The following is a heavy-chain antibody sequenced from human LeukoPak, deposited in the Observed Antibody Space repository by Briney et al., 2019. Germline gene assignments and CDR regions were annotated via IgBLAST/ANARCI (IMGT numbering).Heavy chain of an antibody. Sequence: SETLSLTCAVYGGSFSGYYWSWIRQPPDKGLEWIGEINHSGSTNHNPSLKSRVIISVDTSKNQFSLELSSVTAADTAVYYCARHKYCSSASCYRAFDIWGQGTMVTVSS. CDR2: INHSGST. J-gene: IGHJ3*02. D-gene: IGHD2-2*01. CDR3: ARHKYCSSASCYRAFDI. V-gene: IGHV4-34*01. CDR1: GGSFSGYY.